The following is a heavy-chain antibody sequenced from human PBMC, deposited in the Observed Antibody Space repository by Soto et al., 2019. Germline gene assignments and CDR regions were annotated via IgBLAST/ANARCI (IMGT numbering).Heavy chain of an antibody. V-gene: IGHV3-64D*06. Sequence: PGGSLRLSCSTSGFRFNSFAIHWVRQAPGKGLEYVSAINANGGSTYFADSVKGRFSISRDASRNNVFLEMNSLSREDTAVYHCAKGRSGEYYSDALAVWGQGTTVTVSS. J-gene: IGHJ6*02. CDR1: GFRFNSFA. CDR3: AKGRSGEYYSDALAV. D-gene: IGHD2-21*01. CDR2: INANGGST.